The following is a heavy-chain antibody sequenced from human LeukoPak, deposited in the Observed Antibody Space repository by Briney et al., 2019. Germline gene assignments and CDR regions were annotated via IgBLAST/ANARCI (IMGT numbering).Heavy chain of an antibody. J-gene: IGHJ6*02. CDR2: IGTGDDT. V-gene: IGHV3-13*01. CDR3: AREWRGIASHYHGMDV. D-gene: IGHD6-6*01. CDR1: GFTFSTYD. Sequence: PGGSLRLSCAASGFTFSTYDMHWVRQVTGKGLEWVSAIGTGDDTYYLGSVKGRFTISRENAKNVLYLQMSSLRAEDTAVYYCAREWRGIASHYHGMDVWGQGTTVTVSS.